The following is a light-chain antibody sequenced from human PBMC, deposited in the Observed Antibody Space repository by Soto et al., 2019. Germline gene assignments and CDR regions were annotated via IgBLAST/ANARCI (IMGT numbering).Light chain of an antibody. Sequence: DIPMTQSPSSLSASVGDRVTITCQASQDISNYLNWYQQKPGKAPKLLIYDASNLETGVPSRFSGSGSGTDFTFTITSLQPEDIATYYCQQYKHLITFGQGTRLEIK. J-gene: IGKJ5*01. CDR3: QQYKHLIT. CDR1: QDISNY. CDR2: DAS. V-gene: IGKV1-33*01.